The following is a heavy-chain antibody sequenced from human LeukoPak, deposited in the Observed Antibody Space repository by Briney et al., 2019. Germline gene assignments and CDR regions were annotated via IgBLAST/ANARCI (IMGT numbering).Heavy chain of an antibody. Sequence: ASVKVSCKASGYTFTSYGISWVRQAPGQGLEWMGWISAYNGNTNYAQKLQGRVTMTTDTSTSTAYMELRSLRSDDTAVYYCARAPLRFLEWLSNYYFDYWGQGTLVTVSS. CDR2: ISAYNGNT. V-gene: IGHV1-18*01. CDR3: ARAPLRFLEWLSNYYFDY. J-gene: IGHJ4*02. D-gene: IGHD3-3*01. CDR1: GYTFTSYG.